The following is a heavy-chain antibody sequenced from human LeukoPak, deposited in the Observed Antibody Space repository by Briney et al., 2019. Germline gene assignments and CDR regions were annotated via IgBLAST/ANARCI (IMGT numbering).Heavy chain of an antibody. CDR1: GGSISSYY. J-gene: IGHJ4*02. V-gene: IGHV4-4*07. CDR2: IYTSGST. D-gene: IGHD3-10*01. CDR3: ARDRDSGFGEFNFDY. Sequence: SETLSLTCIVSGGSISSYYWSWIRQPAGKGLEWIGRIYTSGSTNYNPSLKSRVTMSVDTSKNQFSLKLSSVTAADTAVYYCARDRDSGFGEFNFDYWGQGTLVTVSS.